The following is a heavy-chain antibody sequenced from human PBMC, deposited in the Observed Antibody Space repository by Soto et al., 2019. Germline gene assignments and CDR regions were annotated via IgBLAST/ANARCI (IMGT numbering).Heavy chain of an antibody. CDR2: IYYSGST. CDR3: ARSTGIAVWGGY. Sequence: SETLSLTCTVSGGSISSSSYYWGWIRQPPGKGLEWIGSIYYSGSTNYNPSLKSRVTISVDTSKNQFSLKLSSVTAADTAVYYCARSTGIAVWGGYWGQGTLVTVSS. D-gene: IGHD6-19*01. J-gene: IGHJ4*02. V-gene: IGHV4-39*07. CDR1: GGSISSSSYY.